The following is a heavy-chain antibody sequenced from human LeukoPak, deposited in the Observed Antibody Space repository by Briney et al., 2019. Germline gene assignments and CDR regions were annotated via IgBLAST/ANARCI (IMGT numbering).Heavy chain of an antibody. CDR3: VRHSSGWGSFDY. J-gene: IGHJ4*02. CDR2: IYHSGTT. Sequence: SETLSLTCSVSSGSISSNYYWAWIRQPPGKGLEWIGSIYHSGTTYYNPSLKSRVTISVDTSKNQFSLKLSSVTAADTAVYYCVRHSSGWGSFDYWGQGTLVTVSS. D-gene: IGHD6-19*01. V-gene: IGHV4-39*01. CDR1: SGSISSNYY.